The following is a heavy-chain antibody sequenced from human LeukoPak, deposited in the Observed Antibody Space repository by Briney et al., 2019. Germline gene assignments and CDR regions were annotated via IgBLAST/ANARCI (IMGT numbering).Heavy chain of an antibody. J-gene: IGHJ4*02. CDR3: ARGSGRYCSAGKCLSLY. CDR2: FSGSGDTT. D-gene: IGHD2-15*01. Sequence: TGGSLRLSCGASGFTFSNYAMSWVRQAPGKGLEWVSVFSGSGDTTYYADSVKGRFTISRDNSRNTLDLQMNSLRVEDTAVYYCARGSGRYCSAGKCLSLYWGQGTLVTVSS. CDR1: GFTFSNYA. V-gene: IGHV3-23*01.